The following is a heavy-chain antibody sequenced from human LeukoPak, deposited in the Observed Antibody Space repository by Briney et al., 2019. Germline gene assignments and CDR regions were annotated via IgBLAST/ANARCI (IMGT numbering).Heavy chain of an antibody. CDR1: GFTVSNAW. V-gene: IGHV3-15*01. J-gene: IGHJ4*02. CDR2: IKTKSEGGTT. D-gene: IGHD1-26*01. CDR3: TTEVGATAKG. Sequence: GGSLRLSCAASGFTVSNAWTIWVRQAPGKGLEWVGRIKTKSEGGTTDCAAPVKGRFTISRDDSKNTLYLQMNSLKSEDTGVYYCTTEVGATAKGWGQGTLVTVSS.